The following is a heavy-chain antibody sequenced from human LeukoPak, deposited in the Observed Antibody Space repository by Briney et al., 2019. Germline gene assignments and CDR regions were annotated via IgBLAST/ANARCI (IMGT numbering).Heavy chain of an antibody. CDR1: GYTFTSYG. CDR2: ISAYNGNT. D-gene: IGHD2-2*02. CDR3: ARALYCSSTSCYKGYTTDY. J-gene: IGHJ4*02. V-gene: IGHV1-18*01. Sequence: ASVKVSCKASGYTFTSYGISWVRQAPGQGLEWMGWISAYNGNTNYAQKLQGRVTMTTDTSTSTAYMELRSLRSDDTAVYYCARALYCSSTSCYKGYTTDYWGQGTLVTVSS.